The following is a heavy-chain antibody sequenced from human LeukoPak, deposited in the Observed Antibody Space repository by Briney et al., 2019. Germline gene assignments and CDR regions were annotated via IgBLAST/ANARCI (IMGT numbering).Heavy chain of an antibody. D-gene: IGHD2-2*01. CDR2: IKQDGSEK. CDR1: GFTFSSYW. CDR3: ARDGPQLHIPYYFDY. J-gene: IGHJ4*02. V-gene: IGHV3-7*01. Sequence: GGSRRLSCAASGFTFSSYWMSWVRQAPGKGLEWVANIKQDGSEKNYVDSVKGRFTISRDNAKNSLYLQMNSLRVEDTAVYYCARDGPQLHIPYYFDYWGQGTLVTVSS.